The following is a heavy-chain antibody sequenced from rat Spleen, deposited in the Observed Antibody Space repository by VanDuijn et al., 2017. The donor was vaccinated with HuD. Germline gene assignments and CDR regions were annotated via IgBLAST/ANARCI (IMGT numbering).Heavy chain of an antibody. CDR3: ARGWERFAY. D-gene: IGHD5-1*01. J-gene: IGHJ3*01. V-gene: IGHV2-6*01. CDR2: ISSGGTS. CDR1: GFSLTSYT. Sequence: QVQLKESGPGLVQPSQTLSLTCTVSGFSLTSYTLSWVRQSPGKGLEGIGAISSGGTSYYNSVLNPRVSISRDISKSQVFLKMNSLQTEDTAMYFCARGWERFAYWGQGTLVTVSS.